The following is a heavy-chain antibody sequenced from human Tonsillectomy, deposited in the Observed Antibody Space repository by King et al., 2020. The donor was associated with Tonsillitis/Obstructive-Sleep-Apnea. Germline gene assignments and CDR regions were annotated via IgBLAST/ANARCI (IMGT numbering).Heavy chain of an antibody. J-gene: IGHJ6*03. V-gene: IGHV3-33*01. CDR1: GFTFSSYG. CDR3: ARENTVTTDYYYYMDV. Sequence: QLVQSGGGVVQPGRSLRLSCAASGFTFSSYGMHWVRQAPGKGLEWVAVIWYDGSNKYYADSVKGRFTISRDNSKNTLYLQMNSLRAEDTAVYYCARENTVTTDYYYYMDVWGKGTTVTVSS. CDR2: IWYDGSNK. D-gene: IGHD4-17*01.